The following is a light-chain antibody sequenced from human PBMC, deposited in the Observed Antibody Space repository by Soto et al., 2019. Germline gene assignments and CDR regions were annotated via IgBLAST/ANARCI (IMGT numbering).Light chain of an antibody. CDR3: QRYYKGAIT. CDR2: GAS. Sequence: EVVMTQSPATLSVSPGGRATLSFRASQSISGTLAWYQQKPGQAPRLLIYGASTRATGIPARFSGSGSGTEFTRAICSLRAEDCALSNYQRYYKGAITYGEGTRLEIK. V-gene: IGKV3D-15*01. CDR1: QSISGT. J-gene: IGKJ5*01.